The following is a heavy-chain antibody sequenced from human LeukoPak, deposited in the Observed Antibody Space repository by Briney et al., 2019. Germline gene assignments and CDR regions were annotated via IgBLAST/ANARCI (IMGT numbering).Heavy chain of an antibody. V-gene: IGHV1-18*01. Sequence: PGASVKVSCTASGYTFTSYGISWVRQAPGQGLEWVGWISGYSGDTNYAQSFQGRLTMTTDTSTSTAYLKLRSLGSDDTAVYYCARGGTHSSAWYPGDYWGQGTLVTVSS. CDR3: ARGGTHSSAWYPGDY. D-gene: IGHD6-13*01. CDR1: GYTFTSYG. CDR2: ISGYSGDT. J-gene: IGHJ4*02.